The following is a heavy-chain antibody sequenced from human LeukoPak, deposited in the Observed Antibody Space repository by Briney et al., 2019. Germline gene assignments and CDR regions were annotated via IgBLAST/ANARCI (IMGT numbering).Heavy chain of an antibody. V-gene: IGHV4-59*01. J-gene: IGHJ4*02. CDR3: AREVTAGTTNDY. CDR1: GGSISSYY. D-gene: IGHD1-7*01. Sequence: MPSETLSLTCTVSGGSISSYYWSWIRQPPGKGLEWIGYIYYSGSTNYNPSLKSRVTISVDTSKNQFSLKLSSVTAADTAVYYCAREVTAGTTNDYWGQGTLVTVSS. CDR2: IYYSGST.